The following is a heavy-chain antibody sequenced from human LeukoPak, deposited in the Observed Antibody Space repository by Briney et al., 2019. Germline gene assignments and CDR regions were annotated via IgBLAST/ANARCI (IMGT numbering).Heavy chain of an antibody. J-gene: IGHJ6*03. D-gene: IGHD3-3*01. Sequence: PGGSLRLSCAASGFTVSSNYMSWVRQAPGKGLEWVSVIYSCGSTYYADSVKGRFTISRDNSKNSLYLQMNSLRAEDTAVFYCARAGSGYYYYYMDVWGKGTTVTVSS. CDR2: IYSCGST. CDR3: ARAGSGYYYYYMDV. CDR1: GFTVSSNY. V-gene: IGHV3-66*01.